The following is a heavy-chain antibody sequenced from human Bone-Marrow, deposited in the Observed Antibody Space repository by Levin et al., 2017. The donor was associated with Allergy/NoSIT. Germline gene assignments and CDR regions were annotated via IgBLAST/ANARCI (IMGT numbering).Heavy chain of an antibody. Sequence: QTGGSLRLSCAASGFTFSSYVMHWVRQAPGKGLEWVAGIWFDGSSEYHADSVKGRVTVSRDNSKNTVHLQLNSLRVEDTAVYYCAKRGVAAGTCFDSWGQGTLVTVSS. CDR2: IWFDGSSE. CDR3: AKRGVAAGTCFDS. J-gene: IGHJ4*02. CDR1: GFTFSSYV. V-gene: IGHV3-33*03. D-gene: IGHD6-13*01.